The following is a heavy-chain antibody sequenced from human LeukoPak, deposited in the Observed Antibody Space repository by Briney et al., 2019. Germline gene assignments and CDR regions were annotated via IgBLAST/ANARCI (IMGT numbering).Heavy chain of an antibody. V-gene: IGHV3-23*01. J-gene: IGHJ4*02. CDR3: AKDGEGEVPTAIGY. CDR1: GFTFKRYA. Sequence: AGGSLRLSCAASGFTFKRYAMSWVRQAPGKGLEWVSAISGGGGSTYNADSVKGRFSVSRDNSKNTVYLQMNSLRAEDTAIYFCAKDGEGEVPTAIGYWGQGTLVTVSS. D-gene: IGHD2-2*01. CDR2: ISGGGGST.